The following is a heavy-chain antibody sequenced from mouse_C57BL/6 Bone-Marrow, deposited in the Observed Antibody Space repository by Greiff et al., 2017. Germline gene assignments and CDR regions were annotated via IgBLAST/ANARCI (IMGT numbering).Heavy chain of an antibody. V-gene: IGHV15-2*01. CDR1: DSEVFPIAY. Sequence: QVQLQQSGSELRSPGSSVKLSCKDFDSEVFPIAYMSWVRQKPGHGFEWIGGILPSIGRTIYGEKFEDKATLDADTLSNTAYLELNSLTSEDSAIYYCARRDGSPPYWYFDVWGTGTTVTVSS. J-gene: IGHJ1*03. CDR2: ILPSIGRT. CDR3: ARRDGSPPYWYFDV. D-gene: IGHD1-1*01.